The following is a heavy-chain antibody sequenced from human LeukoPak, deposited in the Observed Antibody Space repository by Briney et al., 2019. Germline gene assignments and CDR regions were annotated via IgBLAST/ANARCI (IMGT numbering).Heavy chain of an antibody. D-gene: IGHD3-10*01. Sequence: GGSLRLSCAASGFTFSSYSMNWVRQAPGKGLEWVSSISTSSIYIYYADSVKGRFTISRDNAKNTLYLQMNSLRPEDTAMYYCARGPMVRTNLFDYWGQGTLVTVSS. CDR2: ISTSSIYI. CDR3: ARGPMVRTNLFDY. CDR1: GFTFSSYS. V-gene: IGHV3-21*01. J-gene: IGHJ4*02.